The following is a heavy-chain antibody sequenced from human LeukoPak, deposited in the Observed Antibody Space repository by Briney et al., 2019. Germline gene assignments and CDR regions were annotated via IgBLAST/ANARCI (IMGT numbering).Heavy chain of an antibody. V-gene: IGHV1-2*04. J-gene: IGHJ4*02. CDR3: ARGAFVDYYDSSGYYDY. CDR1: GYTFTGYY. Sequence: ASVKVSCKASGYTFTGYYMHWVRQAPGQGLEWMGWINPNSGGTNYAQEFQGWVTMTRDTSISTAYMELSRLRSDDTAVYYCARGAFVDYYDSSGYYDYWGQGTLVTVSS. CDR2: INPNSGGT. D-gene: IGHD3-22*01.